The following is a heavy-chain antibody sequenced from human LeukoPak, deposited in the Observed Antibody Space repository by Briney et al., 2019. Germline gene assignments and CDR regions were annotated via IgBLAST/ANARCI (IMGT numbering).Heavy chain of an antibody. D-gene: IGHD3-10*01. V-gene: IGHV4-59*12. CDR3: ASILLWFGAYDY. CDR2: IYYSGST. J-gene: IGHJ4*02. CDR1: GGSISSYY. Sequence: SETLSLTCTVSGGSISSYYWSWIRQPPGKGLEWIGYIYYSGSTNYNPSLKSRVTISVDTSKNQFSLKLSSVTAADTAVYYCASILLWFGAYDYWGQGTLVTVSS.